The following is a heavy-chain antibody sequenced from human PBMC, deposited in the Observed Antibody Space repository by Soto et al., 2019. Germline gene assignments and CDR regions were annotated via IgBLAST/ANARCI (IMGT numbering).Heavy chain of an antibody. CDR3: ARYHRRTRSLDI. J-gene: IGHJ3*02. V-gene: IGHV6-1*01. CDR1: GEGSAYNSAA. D-gene: IGHD1-1*01. CDR2: TYYRSKWYN. Sequence: SRSDTCSVSGEGSAYNSAAGDWIRKSPSRGLEWLGRTYYRSKWYNDYAVSVKSRITINPDTSKNPFSLQLNSVTPEDTSVYYCARYHRRTRSLDIWCHATMVTVS.